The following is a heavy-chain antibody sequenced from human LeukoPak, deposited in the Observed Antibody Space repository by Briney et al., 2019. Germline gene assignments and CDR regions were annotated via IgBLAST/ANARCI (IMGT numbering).Heavy chain of an antibody. CDR2: INPNSGGT. CDR3: ARGLYYYDSSGYSKAEYFQH. D-gene: IGHD3-22*01. J-gene: IGHJ1*01. CDR1: GYTFTGYY. V-gene: IGHV1-2*02. Sequence: GASVKVSCKASGYTFTGYYMHWVRQAPGQGLEWMGWINPNSGGTNYAQKFQGRVTMTRDTSISTAYMELSRLRSDNTAVYYCARGLYYYDSSGYSKAEYFQHWGQGTLVTVSS.